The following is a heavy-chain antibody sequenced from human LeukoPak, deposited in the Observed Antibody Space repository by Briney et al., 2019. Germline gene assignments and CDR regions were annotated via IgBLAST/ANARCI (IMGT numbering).Heavy chain of an antibody. Sequence: GGSLRLSCAASGFTVSSNYMSWVRQAPGKGLEWVSVIYSGGSTYYAGSVKGRFTISRDNSKNTLYLQMNRLRAEDTAVYYCARGRAEHYDFWSGYSFRGGYYYMDVWGKGTTVTVSS. CDR1: GFTVSSNY. CDR2: IYSGGST. V-gene: IGHV3-53*01. D-gene: IGHD3-3*01. J-gene: IGHJ6*03. CDR3: ARGRAEHYDFWSGYSFRGGYYYMDV.